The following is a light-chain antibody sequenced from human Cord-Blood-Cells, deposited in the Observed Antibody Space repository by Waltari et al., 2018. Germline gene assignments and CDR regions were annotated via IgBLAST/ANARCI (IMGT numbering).Light chain of an antibody. J-gene: IGKJ1*01. CDR3: QQSYSTPWT. CDR2: AAS. CDR1: PSISSY. V-gene: IGKV1-39*01. Sequence: DIQTTHSPSSLPPPVGDRVTITCRASPSISSYLNRNQQKPGEAPELLCYAASSLQSGVPSRFSGSGSGTDFTLTISSQQPEDFATYYCQQSYSTPWTFSQGTKVEMK.